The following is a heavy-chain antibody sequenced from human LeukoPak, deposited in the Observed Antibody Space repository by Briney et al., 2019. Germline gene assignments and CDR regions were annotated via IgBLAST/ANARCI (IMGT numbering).Heavy chain of an antibody. J-gene: IGHJ5*02. CDR1: GLTASHNVNNA. CDR3: AKGPGYSYGNNWFDP. CDR2: ITTSGST. D-gene: IGHD5-18*01. Sequence: GGSLRLSCAASGLTASHNVNNAMSWVRHAPGKGLEWVSGITTSGSTYYADSVKGRFTISRENSNNTLYLQMNSLRAEDTAVYYCAKGPGYSYGNNWFDPWGQGTLVTVSS. V-gene: IGHV3-23*01.